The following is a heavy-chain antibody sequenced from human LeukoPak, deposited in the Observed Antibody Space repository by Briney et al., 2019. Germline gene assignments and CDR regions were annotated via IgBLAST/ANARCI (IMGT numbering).Heavy chain of an antibody. D-gene: IGHD3-22*01. V-gene: IGHV1-69*13. J-gene: IGHJ3*02. CDR1: GGTFSSYA. Sequence: SVKVSCKASGGTFSSYAISWVRQAPGQGLEWMGGIIPIFGTANYAQKFQGRVTITADESTSTAYMEMSSLRSEDTAVYSCASPFVYYYDSSGYYYNNAFDIWGQGTMVTVSS. CDR3: ASPFVYYYDSSGYYYNNAFDI. CDR2: IIPIFGTA.